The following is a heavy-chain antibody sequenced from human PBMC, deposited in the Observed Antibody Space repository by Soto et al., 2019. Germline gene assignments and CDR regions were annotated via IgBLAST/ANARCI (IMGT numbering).Heavy chain of an antibody. V-gene: IGHV1-3*01. CDR3: ARSAPPIDD. Sequence: ASVKVSCKASGYTLTSYAMHWVRQAPGQRLEWMGWINAGNGNTKQSQKFQGRVTITRDTSASTAYMELSSLRSEDTAVYYCARSAPPIDDRGQGTLVSVAS. CDR2: INAGNGNT. CDR1: GYTLTSYA. J-gene: IGHJ4*02.